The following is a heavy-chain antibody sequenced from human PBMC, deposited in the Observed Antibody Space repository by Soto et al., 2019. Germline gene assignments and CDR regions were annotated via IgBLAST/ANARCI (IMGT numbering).Heavy chain of an antibody. CDR3: AKEVGVLRFLEWSPGSYYYYGMDV. D-gene: IGHD3-3*01. J-gene: IGHJ6*02. Sequence: PGGSLRLSCAASGFTFSSYGMHWVRQAPGKGLEWVAVISYDGSNKYYADSVKGRFTISRDNSKNTLYLQMNSLRAEDTAVYYCAKEVGVLRFLEWSPGSYYYYGMDVWGQGTTVTVS. V-gene: IGHV3-30*18. CDR1: GFTFSSYG. CDR2: ISYDGSNK.